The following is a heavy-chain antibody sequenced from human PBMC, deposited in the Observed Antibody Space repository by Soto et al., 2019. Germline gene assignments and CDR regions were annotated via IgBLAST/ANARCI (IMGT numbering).Heavy chain of an antibody. CDR1: GFTFRSYW. CDR2: INSDGSST. D-gene: IGHD3-10*01. Sequence: EAQLVESGGGLVQPGGSLRLSCAASGFTFRSYWMHWVRQAPGKGLAWVSHINSDGSSTSYADSVKGRFTISRDHAKNTLYLQMNSLRAEDTAVYYCARGSGVRGFMIKAFDIWGQGTVVTVSS. CDR3: ARGSGVRGFMIKAFDI. V-gene: IGHV3-74*01. J-gene: IGHJ3*02.